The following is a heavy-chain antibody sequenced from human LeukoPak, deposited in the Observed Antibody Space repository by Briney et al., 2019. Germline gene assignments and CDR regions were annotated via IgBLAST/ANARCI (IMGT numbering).Heavy chain of an antibody. D-gene: IGHD2-21*01. CDR3: VRTPRD. J-gene: IGHJ4*02. CDR1: GASIISPYW. Sequence: SETLSLTCAVSGASIISPYWLTWVRQPPGKGLEWVGEIYHDGNTNYNPSLKSRLSVSLDRSRNQFSLKLSFVTAADTAVYYCVRTPRDWGQGILVTVSS. V-gene: IGHV4-4*02. CDR2: IYHDGNT.